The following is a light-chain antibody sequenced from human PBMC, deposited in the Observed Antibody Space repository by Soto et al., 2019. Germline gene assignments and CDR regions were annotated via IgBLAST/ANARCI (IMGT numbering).Light chain of an antibody. CDR3: SSYTSGYYV. CDR1: SSDVGGYNY. CDR2: EVS. Sequence: QSVLTQPASVSGSPGQSITISCTGTSSDVGGYNYVSWYQQHPGKAPKLMIYEVSNRPSGVSNRFSGSKSGNTASLTISGLQAEDEPDYYCSSYTSGYYVFGTGTKVTV. V-gene: IGLV2-14*01. J-gene: IGLJ1*01.